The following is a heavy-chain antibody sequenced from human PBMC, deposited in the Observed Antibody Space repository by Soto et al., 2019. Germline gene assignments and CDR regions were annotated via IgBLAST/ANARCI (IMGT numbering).Heavy chain of an antibody. CDR2: VNSDGSSR. J-gene: IGHJ3*01. CDR1: GFTFSGYW. Sequence: VPLVESGGGLVQPGGSLRLSCAASGFTFSGYWMHWVRQVPGKGLVWVSRVNSDGSSRSYADSVKGRFTISRDNAKNTLHLEMNGLRAEDTAVYYCARVGLGAFDAFDVWGQGTLVTASS. D-gene: IGHD1-26*01. CDR3: ARVGLGAFDAFDV. V-gene: IGHV3-74*01.